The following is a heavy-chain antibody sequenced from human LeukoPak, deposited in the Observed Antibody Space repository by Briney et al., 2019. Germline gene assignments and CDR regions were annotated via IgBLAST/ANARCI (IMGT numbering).Heavy chain of an antibody. D-gene: IGHD6-13*01. CDR2: INPSGRTT. Sequence: ASVKVSCKASGYTFTSYFIHWVRQAPGQGLEWMGIINPSGRTTSYAQKFQGRVTMARDTSASTVYMELSSLRSEDTAVYYCARGESSTKFGYWGQGTLVTVSS. J-gene: IGHJ4*02. CDR1: GYTFTSYF. V-gene: IGHV1-46*01. CDR3: ARGESSTKFGY.